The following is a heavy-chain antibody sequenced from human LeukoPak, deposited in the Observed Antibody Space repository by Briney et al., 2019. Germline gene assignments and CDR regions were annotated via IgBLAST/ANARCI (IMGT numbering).Heavy chain of an antibody. Sequence: GASAKVSCKASGYTFTSYGISWVRQAPGQGLEWMGWISAYNGNTNYAQKLQGRVTMTTDTSTSTAYMELRSLRSDDTAVYYCAGPIAAAGKFDYWGQGTLVTVSS. J-gene: IGHJ4*02. V-gene: IGHV1-18*01. CDR3: AGPIAAAGKFDY. D-gene: IGHD6-13*01. CDR1: GYTFTSYG. CDR2: ISAYNGNT.